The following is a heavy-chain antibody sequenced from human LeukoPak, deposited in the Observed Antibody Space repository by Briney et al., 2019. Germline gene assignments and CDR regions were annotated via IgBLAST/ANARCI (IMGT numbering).Heavy chain of an antibody. CDR2: IKEDGGEK. CDR3: ATTRGFDY. V-gene: IGHV3-7*03. CDR1: GFTFSRYW. Sequence: GGSLRLSCAASGFTFSRYWMSWVRQTPGKGLEWVANIKEDGGEKYHVDSVKGRFTISRDNAKSSLFLQMNSLRTEDTAVYYCATTRGFDYWGQGTLVTVSS. J-gene: IGHJ4*02. D-gene: IGHD1-1*01.